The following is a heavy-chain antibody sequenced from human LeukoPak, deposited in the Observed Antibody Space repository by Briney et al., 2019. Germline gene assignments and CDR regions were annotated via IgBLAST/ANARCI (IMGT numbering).Heavy chain of an antibody. J-gene: IGHJ4*02. Sequence: PGGSLRLSCAASGFIFKKYWMNWVRQVPGKGLECLANIKEDGSETYYADSVKGRFTISRDNSKNTLYLQMNSLRAEDTAVYYCAKDALWFGDGGQGTLVTVSS. V-gene: IGHV3-7*01. CDR3: AKDALWFGD. CDR2: IKEDGSET. CDR1: GFIFKKYW. D-gene: IGHD3-10*01.